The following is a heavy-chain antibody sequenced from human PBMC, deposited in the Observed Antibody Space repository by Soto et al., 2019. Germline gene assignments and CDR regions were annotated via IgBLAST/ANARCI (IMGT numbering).Heavy chain of an antibody. CDR2: IFDSGST. Sequence: QVQLQESGPGLVKPSQTLSLTCTVSGGSISGGVYYWSWIRQPPGKGLEWIGYIFDSGSTYYNPSLKSRVTRSVDTSKNPFSLRLSSVTAADTAVYYCAREIIPLTTDWYFDLWGRGTLVTVSS. V-gene: IGHV4-30-4*01. J-gene: IGHJ2*01. CDR1: GGSISGGVYY. D-gene: IGHD4-17*01. CDR3: AREIIPLTTDWYFDL.